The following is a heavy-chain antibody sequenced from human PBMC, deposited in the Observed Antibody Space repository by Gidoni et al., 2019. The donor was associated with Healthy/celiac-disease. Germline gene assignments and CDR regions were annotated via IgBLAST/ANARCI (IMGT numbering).Heavy chain of an antibody. CDR2: IRSKAYGGTT. J-gene: IGHJ6*02. V-gene: IGHV3-49*03. Sequence: EVQLVESGGGLVQPGRSLRVSCTASGFTFGDYAMSWFGLAPGTGLEWVGFIRSKAYGGTTEYAASGKGRFTISRDDSKSIAYLQMNSLKTEDTAGYYCTRDRTHIAAAGYGMDVWGQGTTVTVSS. D-gene: IGHD6-13*01. CDR1: GFTFGDYA. CDR3: TRDRTHIAAAGYGMDV.